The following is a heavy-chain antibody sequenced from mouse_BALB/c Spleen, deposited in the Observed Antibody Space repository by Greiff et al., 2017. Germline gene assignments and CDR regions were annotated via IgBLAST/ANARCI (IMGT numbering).Heavy chain of an antibody. D-gene: IGHD2-14*01. CDR3: ARKDRYDDAMDY. V-gene: IGHV2-2*02. CDR1: GFSLTSYG. J-gene: IGHJ4*01. CDR2: IWSGGST. Sequence: QVQLQQSGPGLVQPSQSLSITCTVSGFSLTSYGVHWVRQSPGKGLEWLGVIWSGGSTDYNAAFISRLSISKDNSKSQVFFKMNSLQANDTAIYYCARKDRYDDAMDYWGQGTSVTVSS.